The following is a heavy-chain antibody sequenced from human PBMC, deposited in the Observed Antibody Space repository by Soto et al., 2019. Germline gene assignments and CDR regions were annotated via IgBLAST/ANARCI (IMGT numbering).Heavy chain of an antibody. CDR2: IKQDGSEK. V-gene: IGHV3-7*01. CDR1: VFTFSSYW. CDR3: ASPIYCSSTSCYGAFDI. J-gene: IGHJ3*02. Sequence: PGGSLRLSCAATVFTFSSYWMSWVRQAPGKGLEWVANIKQDGSEKYYVDPVKGRFTISRDNAKNSLYLQMNSLRAEDTAVYYCASPIYCSSTSCYGAFDIWGQGTMVTVSS. D-gene: IGHD2-2*01.